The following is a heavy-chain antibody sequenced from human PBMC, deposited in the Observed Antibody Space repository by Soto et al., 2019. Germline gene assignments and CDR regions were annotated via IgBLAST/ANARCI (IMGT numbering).Heavy chain of an antibody. V-gene: IGHV3-13*01. J-gene: IGHJ3*01. Sequence: PGGSLRLSFAASGFTFSSYDMHWVRQATGKGLEWVSSICTAGDTYYPVSVKGLFTISRENAKNSLYLQINSLRAGDTAVYYCARPDKFGAFHXWGQGTLVTVS. CDR3: ARPDKFGAFHX. CDR2: ICTAGDT. D-gene: IGHD2-15*01. CDR1: GFTFSSYD.